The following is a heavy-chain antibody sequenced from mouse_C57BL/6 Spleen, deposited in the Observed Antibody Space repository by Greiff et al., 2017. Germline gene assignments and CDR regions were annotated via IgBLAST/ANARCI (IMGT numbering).Heavy chain of an antibody. J-gene: IGHJ3*01. Sequence: EVKLMESGGGLVQPKGSLKLSCAASGFSFNTYAMNWVRQAPGKGLEWVARIRSKSNNYATYYADSVKDRFTISRDDSESMLYLQMNNLKTEDTAMYYCVRLDYDGDWGQGTLVTVSA. CDR2: IRSKSNNYAT. D-gene: IGHD2-4*01. V-gene: IGHV10-1*01. CDR3: VRLDYDGD. CDR1: GFSFNTYA.